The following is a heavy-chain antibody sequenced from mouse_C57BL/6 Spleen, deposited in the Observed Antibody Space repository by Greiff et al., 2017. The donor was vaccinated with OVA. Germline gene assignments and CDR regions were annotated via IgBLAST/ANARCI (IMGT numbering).Heavy chain of an antibody. CDR2: INYDGSST. D-gene: IGHD2-2*01. CDR1: GFTFSDYY. CDR3: AREVTTGYYYAMDY. Sequence: EVMLVESEGGLVQPGSSMKLSCTASGFTFSDYYMAWVRQVPEKGLEWVANINYDGSSTYYLDSLKSRFIISRDNAKNILYLQMSSLKSEDTATYYCAREVTTGYYYAMDYWGQGTSVTVSS. V-gene: IGHV5-16*01. J-gene: IGHJ4*01.